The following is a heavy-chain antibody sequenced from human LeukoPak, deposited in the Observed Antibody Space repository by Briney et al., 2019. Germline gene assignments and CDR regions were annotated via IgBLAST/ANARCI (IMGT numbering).Heavy chain of an antibody. Sequence: PGGSLILSCAASGFTVSSNYMSWVRQAPGKGLEWVSVIYSGASTYYADSVKGRFTISRDNSKNTLYLQMNSLRAEDTAVYYCARDHPDPYWGQGTLVTVSS. CDR3: ARDHPDPY. CDR1: GFTVSSNY. CDR2: IYSGAST. D-gene: IGHD1-14*01. J-gene: IGHJ4*01. V-gene: IGHV3-66*01.